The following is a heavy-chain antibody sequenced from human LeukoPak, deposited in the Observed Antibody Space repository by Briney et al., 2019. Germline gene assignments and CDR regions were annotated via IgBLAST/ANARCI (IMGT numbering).Heavy chain of an antibody. J-gene: IGHJ4*02. Sequence: ASVKVSCKASGYTFTGYYMHWVRQAPGQGLEWMGWINPNSGGTNYAQKFQGRVTMTRDTSISTAYMELSRLRSDDTAVYYCARIAESVRTDLTFGGVIVTYFDYWGQGTLVTVSS. CDR3: ARIAESVRTDLTFGGVIVTYFDY. V-gene: IGHV1-2*02. D-gene: IGHD3-16*02. CDR2: INPNSGGT. CDR1: GYTFTGYY.